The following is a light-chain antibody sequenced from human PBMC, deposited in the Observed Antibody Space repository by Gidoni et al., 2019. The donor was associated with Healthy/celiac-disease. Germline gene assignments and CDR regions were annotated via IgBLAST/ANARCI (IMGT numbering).Light chain of an antibody. CDR3: QQYGSSPNT. V-gene: IGKV3-20*01. Sequence: EIVLTQSPGTLSLSPGERATLSCRARQSVSSCYLAWYQQKPGQAPRLLIYGATSRATGIPDRISGSGSGTDFTLTISRLEHEDFAVYYCQQYGSSPNTFGQGTRLEIK. CDR2: GAT. J-gene: IGKJ5*01. CDR1: QSVSSCY.